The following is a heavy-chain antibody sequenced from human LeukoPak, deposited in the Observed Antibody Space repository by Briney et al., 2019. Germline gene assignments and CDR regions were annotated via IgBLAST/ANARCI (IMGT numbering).Heavy chain of an antibody. Sequence: TGGSLRLSCAASGFMLSSTWMHWVRQAPGKGLVWVSRINSDATSTSYADSVRGRFTISRDDTKNTMYLQMNSLRAEDTTMYYCVRGSPGYSSSWHAYWGQGTLVPVSS. V-gene: IGHV3-74*01. CDR3: VRGSPGYSSSWHAY. CDR1: GFMLSSTW. D-gene: IGHD6-13*01. CDR2: INSDATST. J-gene: IGHJ4*02.